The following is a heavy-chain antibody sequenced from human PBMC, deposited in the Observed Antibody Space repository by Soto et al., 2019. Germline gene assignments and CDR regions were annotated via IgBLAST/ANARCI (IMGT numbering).Heavy chain of an antibody. J-gene: IGHJ5*02. V-gene: IGHV4-59*12. CDR3: TRVATAVPS. D-gene: IGHD5-18*01. CDR2: IYYRGTT. CDR1: NGSLYFYC. Sequence: SETLSLTCNASNGSLYFYCWTWIRQPPGKELEWIGNIYYRGTTNYNPSLQGRVTMSIDTSKNQFSLMLTSVTAADTAVYYCTRVATAVPSWGRGVLVSVSS.